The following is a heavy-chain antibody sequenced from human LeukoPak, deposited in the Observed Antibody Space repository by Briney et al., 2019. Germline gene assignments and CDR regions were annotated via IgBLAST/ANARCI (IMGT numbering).Heavy chain of an antibody. V-gene: IGHV4-30-4*08. Sequence: SETLSLTCTVSGGSISSCDYYWSWIRQPPGKGLVWIGYIYYSGSTYYNPSLKSRVTISVDTSNNQFSLMLSYATAADTDVYYCARGPLGDYYYSSGYYYHDAFDIWGQETMVTVSS. CDR2: IYYSGST. CDR3: ARGPLGDYYYSSGYYYHDAFDI. D-gene: IGHD3-22*01. CDR1: GGSISSCDYY. J-gene: IGHJ3*02.